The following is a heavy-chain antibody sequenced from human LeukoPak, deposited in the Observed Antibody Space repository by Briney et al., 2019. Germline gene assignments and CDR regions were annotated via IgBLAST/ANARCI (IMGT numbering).Heavy chain of an antibody. CDR2: IRSKAYGGTT. CDR1: GFTFGDYA. V-gene: IGHV3-49*04. J-gene: IGHJ4*02. CDR3: TRAAMVREDY. Sequence: GRSLRLSCTASGFTFGDYAMSWVRQAPGKGLEWVGFIRSKAYGGTTEYAASVKGRFTITRDDSKSIAYLQMNSLKTEDTAVYYCTRAAMVREDYWGQGTLVTVSS. D-gene: IGHD3-10*01.